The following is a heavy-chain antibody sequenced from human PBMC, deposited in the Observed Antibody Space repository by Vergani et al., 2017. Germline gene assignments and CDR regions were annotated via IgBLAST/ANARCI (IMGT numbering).Heavy chain of an antibody. CDR1: GFTFSSYS. CDR2: ISSSSSYI. J-gene: IGHJ6*03. CDR3: ARDRLQWERGQGYMDV. V-gene: IGHV3-21*01. D-gene: IGHD1-26*01. Sequence: EVQLVESGGGLVKPGGSLRLSCAASGFTFSSYSMNWVRQAPGKGLEWVSSISSSSSYIYYADSVKGRFTISRDNAKNSLYLQMNSLRAEDTAVYYCARDRLQWERGQGYMDVWGKGTTVTVSS.